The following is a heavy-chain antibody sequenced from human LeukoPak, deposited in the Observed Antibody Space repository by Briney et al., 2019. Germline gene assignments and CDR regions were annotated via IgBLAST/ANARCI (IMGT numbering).Heavy chain of an antibody. Sequence: SETLSLTCTVFGGYISDYYWTWIRQSAGKGLEWIGRVQISENNNYNPSLRSRVTLSLDTSKNQFSLRLTAVTAADTAIYYCARESVAAGTRWFDYWGQGTLVTVSS. D-gene: IGHD6-13*01. V-gene: IGHV4-4*07. CDR3: ARESVAAGTRWFDY. J-gene: IGHJ4*02. CDR2: VQISENN. CDR1: GGYISDYY.